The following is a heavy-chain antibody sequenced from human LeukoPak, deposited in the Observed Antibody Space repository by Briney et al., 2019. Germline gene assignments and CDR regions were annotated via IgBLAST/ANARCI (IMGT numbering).Heavy chain of an antibody. Sequence: KAGGPLRLSCAASGFTFSSYSMNWVRQAPGKGLEWVSSISSSSSYIYYADSVKGRFTISRDNAKNSLYLQMNSLRAEDTAVYYCAREKGYCTNGVCFVDYWGQGTLVTVSS. V-gene: IGHV3-21*01. CDR2: ISSSSSYI. D-gene: IGHD2-8*01. CDR3: AREKGYCTNGVCFVDY. CDR1: GFTFSSYS. J-gene: IGHJ4*02.